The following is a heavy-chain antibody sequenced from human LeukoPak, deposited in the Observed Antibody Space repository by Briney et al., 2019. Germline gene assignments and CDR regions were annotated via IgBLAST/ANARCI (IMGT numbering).Heavy chain of an antibody. D-gene: IGHD3-22*01. V-gene: IGHV1-69*04. J-gene: IGHJ1*01. CDR3: ARAPVRSSGYPEYFQH. CDR2: IIPILGIA. Sequence: SVTVSCKASGGTFNHYAISWVRQAAGQGLEWMGRIIPILGIANYAQKFQGRVTITADKSTSTAYMELSSLRSEDTAVYYCARAPVRSSGYPEYFQHWGQGTLVTVSS. CDR1: GGTFNHYA.